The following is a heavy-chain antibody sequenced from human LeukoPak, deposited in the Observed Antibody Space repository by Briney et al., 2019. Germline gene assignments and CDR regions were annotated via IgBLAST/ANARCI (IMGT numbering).Heavy chain of an antibody. Sequence: ASVKVSCKASGYTFTSYGISWVRQAPGQGLEWMGWISTYNGNTVYAQKLQGRVTMTTDTSTSTAYMDLRSLRSDDTAVYYCASLYYYGSGNDAFDIWGQGTVVTVSS. CDR3: ASLYYYGSGNDAFDI. J-gene: IGHJ3*02. CDR2: ISTYNGNT. V-gene: IGHV1-18*01. D-gene: IGHD3-10*01. CDR1: GYTFTSYG.